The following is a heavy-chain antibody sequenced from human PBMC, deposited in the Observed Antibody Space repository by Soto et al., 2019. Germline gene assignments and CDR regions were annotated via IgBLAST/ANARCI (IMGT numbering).Heavy chain of an antibody. CDR3: ASLEWESTGYAYY. J-gene: IGHJ4*02. CDR1: GFTFGSNW. Sequence: EVQLVESGGGLVQPGGSLRLSCAASGFTFGSNWMSWVRQAPGKGLEWVANIKRDGSEKYYVDSVKGRFTISRDNAKNTLYLQMNSLRADDTAVYYCASLEWESTGYAYYWGQGTLVTVSS. V-gene: IGHV3-7*03. CDR2: IKRDGSEK. D-gene: IGHD3-3*01.